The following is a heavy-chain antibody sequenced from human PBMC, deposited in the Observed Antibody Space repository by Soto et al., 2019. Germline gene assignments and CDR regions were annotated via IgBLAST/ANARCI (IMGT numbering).Heavy chain of an antibody. D-gene: IGHD1-20*01. V-gene: IGHV1-69*13. CDR1: GGSFSSYA. Sequence: SVKVSFEASGGSFSSYAISWVRQAPGQGLEWMGGIIPIFGTANYAQKFQGRVTITADESTSTAYMELSSLRSEDTAAYYCASQYNWNWFDHWGQGSLVTVSS. J-gene: IGHJ5*02. CDR2: IIPIFGTA. CDR3: ASQYNWNWFDH.